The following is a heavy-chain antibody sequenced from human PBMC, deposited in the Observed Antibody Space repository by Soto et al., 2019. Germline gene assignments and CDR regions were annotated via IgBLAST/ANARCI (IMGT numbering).Heavy chain of an antibody. CDR3: ARGERATHYYDSSGAVDY. V-gene: IGHV4-34*01. J-gene: IGHJ4*02. CDR2: INHSGST. CDR1: GWSFSGYY. Sequence: LSLTCAVYGWSFSGYYWSWIRHPPGKGLEWIGEINHSGSTNYNPSLKSRVTISVDTSKNQFSLKLSSVTAADTAVYYCARGERATHYYDSSGAVDYWGQGTLVTVSS. D-gene: IGHD3-22*01.